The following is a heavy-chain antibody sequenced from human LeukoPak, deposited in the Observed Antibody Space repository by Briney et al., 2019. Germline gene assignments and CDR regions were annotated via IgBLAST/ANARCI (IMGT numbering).Heavy chain of an antibody. Sequence: PSQTPSLTCAISGDSVSSNNGAWNWIRQSPSRGLEWLGRTYYRSKRYNDFAPSMQGRITLSPDTSKNQSSLQLYSVAPEDTAVYYCARDVGTSGWHTFDYWGQGTLVTVSS. J-gene: IGHJ4*02. CDR3: ARDVGTSGWHTFDY. V-gene: IGHV6-1*01. CDR2: TYYRSKRYN. D-gene: IGHD6-19*01. CDR1: GDSVSSNNGA.